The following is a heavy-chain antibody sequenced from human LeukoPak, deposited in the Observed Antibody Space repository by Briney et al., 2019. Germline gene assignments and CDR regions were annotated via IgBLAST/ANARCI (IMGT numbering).Heavy chain of an antibody. CDR2: ISGSGGST. CDR1: GFTFSSYA. D-gene: IGHD3-10*01. Sequence: GGSLRLSCAASGFTFSSYAMSWVRQAPGKGLEWVSAISGSGGSTYYADSVKGRFTISRDNSKNTLYLQMNSLRAEDTAVYYCARGNGSGSYYLYYYYYYMDVWGKGTTVTVSS. CDR3: ARGNGSGSYYLYYYYYYMDV. V-gene: IGHV3-23*01. J-gene: IGHJ6*03.